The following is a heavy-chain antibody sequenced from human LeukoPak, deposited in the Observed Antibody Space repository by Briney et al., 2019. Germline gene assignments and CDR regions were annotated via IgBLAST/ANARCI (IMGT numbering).Heavy chain of an antibody. Sequence: PSETLSLTCTVSGGSISGSYCSWIRQPPGKGLEWIGYIYYSGTTNFNPSLNSRVTISVDTSKNQFSLKLSSVTAADSAVYYCAREPRDDDYDSSGYHSFDAFDIWGQGTMVTVSP. V-gene: IGHV4-59*12. CDR1: GGSISGSY. CDR2: IYYSGTT. D-gene: IGHD3-22*01. CDR3: AREPRDDDYDSSGYHSFDAFDI. J-gene: IGHJ3*02.